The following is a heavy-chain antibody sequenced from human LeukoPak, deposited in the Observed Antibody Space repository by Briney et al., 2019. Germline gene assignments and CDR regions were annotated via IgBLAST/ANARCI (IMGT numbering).Heavy chain of an antibody. CDR2: IYSGGST. V-gene: IGHV3-53*01. Sequence: GGSLRLSCAASGFTVSSNYMSWVRQAPGKGLEWVSVIYSGGSTYYADSVKGRFTISRDNSKNTLYLQMNSLRAEDTAVYYCARARYYYDSSGYYPPAFDYWGQGTLVTVSS. CDR1: GFTVSSNY. J-gene: IGHJ4*02. CDR3: ARARYYYDSSGYYPPAFDY. D-gene: IGHD3-22*01.